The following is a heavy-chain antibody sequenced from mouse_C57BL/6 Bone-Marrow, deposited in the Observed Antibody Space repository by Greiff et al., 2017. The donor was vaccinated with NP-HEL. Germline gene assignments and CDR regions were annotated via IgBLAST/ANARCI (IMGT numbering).Heavy chain of an antibody. CDR1: GFSLTSYG. J-gene: IGHJ1*03. V-gene: IGHV2-6-1*01. CDR2: IWSDGST. CDR3: ARHPDGYRWYFDV. Sequence: VQLQQSGPGLVAPSQSLSITCTVSGFSLTSYGVHWVRQPPGKGLEWLVVIWSDGSTTYNSALKSRLSISKDNSKSQVFLKMNSLQTDDTAMYYCARHPDGYRWYFDVWGTGTTVTVSS. D-gene: IGHD2-3*01.